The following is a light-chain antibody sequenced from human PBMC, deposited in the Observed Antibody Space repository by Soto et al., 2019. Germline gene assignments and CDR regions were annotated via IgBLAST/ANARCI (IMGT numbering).Light chain of an antibody. CDR2: GAS. Sequence: DIQMTQAPSSLSTSVGDRVTITCRASQDIKQFLNWYQQKPGKAPKLLIYGASSLHTGVPPRFSGNGSGTDFTLTITTLQPEDFATYYCQQTDGSPHTFGQGTYLEIK. CDR1: QDIKQF. CDR3: QQTDGSPHT. V-gene: IGKV1-39*01. J-gene: IGKJ2*01.